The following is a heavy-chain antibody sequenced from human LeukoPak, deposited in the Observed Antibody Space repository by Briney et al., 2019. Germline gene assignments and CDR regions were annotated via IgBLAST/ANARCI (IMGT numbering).Heavy chain of an antibody. Sequence: GGSLRLSCTGSGFTFGGYLMSWVRQAPGKGLEWVSAISGSGGSTYYADSVKGRFTISRDNSKNTLYLQMNSLRVEDTAVYYCARGDGFMIRDWGQGTLVTVSS. CDR2: ISGSGGST. CDR1: GFTFGGYL. CDR3: ARGDGFMIRD. J-gene: IGHJ4*02. D-gene: IGHD3-10*01. V-gene: IGHV3-23*01.